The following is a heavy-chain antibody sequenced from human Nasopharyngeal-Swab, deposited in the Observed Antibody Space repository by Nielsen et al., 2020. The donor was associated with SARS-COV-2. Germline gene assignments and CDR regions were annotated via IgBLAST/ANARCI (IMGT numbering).Heavy chain of an antibody. J-gene: IGHJ6*03. Sequence: ASVKVSCKASGYTFTSYGISWVRQAPGQGLEWMGWISAYNGNTNYAQKLQGRVTMTTDTSTSTAYMELRSLRSDDTAVYYCARVEVAAGYYYYYYMDVWGKGTTVTVSS. CDR3: ARVEVAAGYYYYYYMDV. CDR2: ISAYNGNT. CDR1: GYTFTSYG. D-gene: IGHD2-2*01. V-gene: IGHV1-18*01.